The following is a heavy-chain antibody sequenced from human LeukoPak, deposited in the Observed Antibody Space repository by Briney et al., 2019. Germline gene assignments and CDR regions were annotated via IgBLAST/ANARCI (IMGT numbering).Heavy chain of an antibody. V-gene: IGHV1-69*13. J-gene: IGHJ4*02. CDR3: ARDPDYYGSGTIGSD. CDR1: GGTFSSYA. Sequence: SVKVSCKASGGTFSSYAISWVRQAPGQGLEWMGGIIPIFGTANYAQKFQGRVTITADESTSTAYMELSSLRSEDTAVYYCARDPDYYGSGTIGSDWGQETLVTVSS. D-gene: IGHD3-10*01. CDR2: IIPIFGTA.